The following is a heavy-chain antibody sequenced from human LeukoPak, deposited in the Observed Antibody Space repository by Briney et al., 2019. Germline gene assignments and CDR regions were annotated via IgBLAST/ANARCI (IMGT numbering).Heavy chain of an antibody. CDR3: ARWSSSWYEFIGALDY. CDR2: IKQDGSEK. V-gene: IGHV3-7*01. D-gene: IGHD6-13*01. CDR1: GFTFSSYW. J-gene: IGHJ4*02. Sequence: GGSLRLSCAASGFTFSSYWMSWVRQAPGKGLEWVANIKQDGSEKYYVDSVKGRFTISRDNAKNSLYLQMNSLRAEDTAVYYCARWSSSWYEFIGALDYWGQGTLVTVSS.